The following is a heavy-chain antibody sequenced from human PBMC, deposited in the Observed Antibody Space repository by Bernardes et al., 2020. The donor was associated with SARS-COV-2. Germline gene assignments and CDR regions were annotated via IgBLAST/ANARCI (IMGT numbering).Heavy chain of an antibody. V-gene: IGHV4-4*07. J-gene: IGHJ6*01. Sequence: SETLSLTCTVSGGSISSYYWSWIRQPAGKGLEWIGRIYTSGSTNYNPSLKSRVTMSVDTSKNQFSLKLSSVTAADTAVYYCARVTAVAGNYYYYGMDVWGQGTTVTV. D-gene: IGHD6-19*01. CDR3: ARVTAVAGNYYYYGMDV. CDR2: IYTSGST. CDR1: GGSISSYY.